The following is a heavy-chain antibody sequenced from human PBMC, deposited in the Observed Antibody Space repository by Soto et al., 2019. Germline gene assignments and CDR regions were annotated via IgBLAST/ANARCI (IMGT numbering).Heavy chain of an antibody. Sequence: VKVSCKASGYTFTGYYIYWVRQAPGQGLEWMGWINPNSGDTHYTQNFQGRVTMTRDTSISSAYMELSRLRSDDTAVYYCARERDNSAQTRYAWFDPWGQGTLVTVYS. CDR1: GYTFTGYY. D-gene: IGHD3-16*01. CDR2: INPNSGDT. V-gene: IGHV1-2*02. J-gene: IGHJ5*02. CDR3: ARERDNSAQTRYAWFDP.